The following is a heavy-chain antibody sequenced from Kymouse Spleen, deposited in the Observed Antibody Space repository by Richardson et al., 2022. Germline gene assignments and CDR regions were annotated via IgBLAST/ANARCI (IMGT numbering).Heavy chain of an antibody. CDR2: INHSGST. Sequence: QVQLQQWGAGLLKPSETLSLTCAVYGGSFSGYYWSWIRQPPGKGLEWIGEINHSGSTNYNPSLKSRVTISVDTSKNQFSLKLSSVTAADTAVYYCARAGSSLYFDYWGQGTLVTVSS. CDR3: ARAGSSLYFDY. J-gene: IGHJ4*02. D-gene: IGHD6-6*01. CDR1: GGSFSGYY. V-gene: IGHV4-34*01.